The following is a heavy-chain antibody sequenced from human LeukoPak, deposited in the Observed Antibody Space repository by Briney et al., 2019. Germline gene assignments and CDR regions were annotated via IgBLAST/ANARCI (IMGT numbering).Heavy chain of an antibody. CDR3: AREYYDILTRYPPRFDP. J-gene: IGHJ5*02. CDR2: INSDGSST. V-gene: IGHV3-74*01. CDR1: GFTFSSYS. D-gene: IGHD3-9*01. Sequence: GGSLRLSCAASGFTFSSYSMNWVRQAPGKGLVWVSRINSDGSSTSYADSVKGRFTISRDNAKNTLYLQMNSLRAEDTAVYYCAREYYDILTRYPPRFDPWGQGTLVTVSS.